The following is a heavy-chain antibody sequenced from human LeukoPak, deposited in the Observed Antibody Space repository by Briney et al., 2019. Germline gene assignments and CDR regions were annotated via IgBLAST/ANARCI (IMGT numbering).Heavy chain of an antibody. Sequence: GGSLRLSCAASGFTFSSFSMNWVRQAPGKGLEWVSYIRSGGTNTDYTGSVKGRFTISRDNAKNSLYLQMNSLRAEDTAVYYCAMYSSANAREFQGWGQGTLVTVSS. V-gene: IGHV3-48*04. CDR2: IRSGGTNT. CDR3: AMYSSANAREFQG. CDR1: GFTFSSFS. J-gene: IGHJ1*01. D-gene: IGHD3-22*01.